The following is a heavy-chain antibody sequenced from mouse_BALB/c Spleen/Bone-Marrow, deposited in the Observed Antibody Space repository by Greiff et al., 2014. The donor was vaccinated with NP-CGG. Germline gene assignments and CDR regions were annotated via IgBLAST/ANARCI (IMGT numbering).Heavy chain of an antibody. Sequence: VKLVESGPDLVAPSQSLSITCTVSGFSLTSYGVHWVRQPPGKGLEWLVVIWSDGSTTYNSALKSRLSISKDNSKSQVFLKMNSLQTDDTAIYYCARHDNDGYYLAYWGQGTLVTVSA. CDR2: IWSDGST. J-gene: IGHJ3*01. CDR1: GFSLTSYG. CDR3: ARHDNDGYYLAY. D-gene: IGHD2-3*01. V-gene: IGHV2-6-2*01.